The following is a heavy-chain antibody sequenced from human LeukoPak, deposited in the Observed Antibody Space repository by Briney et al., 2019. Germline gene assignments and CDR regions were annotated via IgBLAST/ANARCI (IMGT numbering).Heavy chain of an antibody. V-gene: IGHV4-39*01. CDR2: IYSSGST. CDR1: GGSISSRSYY. J-gene: IGHJ4*02. Sequence: PSETLSLTCTVSGGSISSRSYYWGWIRQPPGKGLEWIGNIYSSGSTSYNPSLESRVTISVDTSKNQFSLKLTSVTAADTAVYYCARALYSMTTVTTEYWFDYWGQGTLVTVSS. CDR3: ARALYSMTTVTTEYWFDY. D-gene: IGHD4-17*01.